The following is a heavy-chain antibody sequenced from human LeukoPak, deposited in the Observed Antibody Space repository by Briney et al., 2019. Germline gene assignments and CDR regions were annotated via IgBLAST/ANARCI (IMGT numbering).Heavy chain of an antibody. CDR3: ARAPEQWLVDYYFDY. CDR2: INPNSGGT. J-gene: IGHJ4*02. Sequence: APVKVSCKASGYTFTGYYMHWVRQAPGQGLEWMEWINPNSGGTNYAQKFQGWVTMTRDTSISTAYMELSRLRSDDTAVYYCARAPEQWLVDYYFDYWGQGTLVTVSS. D-gene: IGHD6-19*01. V-gene: IGHV1-2*04. CDR1: GYTFTGYY.